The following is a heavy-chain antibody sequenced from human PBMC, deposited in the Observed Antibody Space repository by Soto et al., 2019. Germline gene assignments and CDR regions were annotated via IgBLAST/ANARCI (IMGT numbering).Heavy chain of an antibody. CDR1: GGTFSSYA. V-gene: IGHV1-69*13. D-gene: IGHD3-3*01. J-gene: IGHJ6*02. CDR3: ARGPRRITIFGVVITSRDYYYYGMDV. Sequence: ASVKVSCKASGGTFSSYAISWVRQAPGQGLEWMGGIIPIFGTANYAQKFQGRVTITADESTSTAYMELSSLRSEDTAVYYCARGPRRITIFGVVITSRDYYYYGMDVWGQGTTVTVSS. CDR2: IIPIFGTA.